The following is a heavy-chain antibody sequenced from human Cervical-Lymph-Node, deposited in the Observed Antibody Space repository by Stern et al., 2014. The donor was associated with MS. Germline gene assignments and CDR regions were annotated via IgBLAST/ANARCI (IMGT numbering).Heavy chain of an antibody. D-gene: IGHD2-2*01. CDR1: GFTFSSYA. CDR3: ARGGIVVVPAARLDY. CDR2: ISYDGSNK. Sequence: VQLVESGGGVVQPGRSLRLSCAASGFTFSSYAMHWVRQAPGKGLEWGAVISYDGSNKYYADSVKGRFTISRDNSKNTLYLQMNSLRAEDTAVYYCARGGIVVVPAARLDYWGQGTLVTVSS. J-gene: IGHJ4*02. V-gene: IGHV3-30*01.